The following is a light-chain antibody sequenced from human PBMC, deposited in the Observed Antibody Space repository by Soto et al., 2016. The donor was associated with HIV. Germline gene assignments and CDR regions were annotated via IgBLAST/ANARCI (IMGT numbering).Light chain of an antibody. V-gene: IGKV1-27*01. J-gene: IGKJ4*01. CDR3: QNXDSAPXT. CDR2: DAS. CDR1: QRISNY. Sequence: DIQMTQSPSSLSTSVGDRVTITCRASQRISNYLAWYQQKPGKVPKVLIYDASTLQSGVPTRFSGSGSGTDFTLTISSLQPEDVATYYCQNXDSAPXTFGGGTKVEIK.